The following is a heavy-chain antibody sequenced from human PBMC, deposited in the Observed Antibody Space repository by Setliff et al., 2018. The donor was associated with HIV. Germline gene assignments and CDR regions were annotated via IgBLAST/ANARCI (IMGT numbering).Heavy chain of an antibody. CDR1: GFTFGNFG. D-gene: IGHD2-21*01. V-gene: IGHV3-30*02. CDR3: AKRRVCNTSCYIVDYMDV. Sequence: QPGGSLRLSCAASGFTFGNFGMHWVRQAPGKGLEWVAFIRNDESNKQYSDSVKGRFTISRDNSKNTMYVQMNSLRAEDTAIYYCAKRRVCNTSCYIVDYMDVWGKGTTVTVSS. CDR2: IRNDESNK. J-gene: IGHJ6*03.